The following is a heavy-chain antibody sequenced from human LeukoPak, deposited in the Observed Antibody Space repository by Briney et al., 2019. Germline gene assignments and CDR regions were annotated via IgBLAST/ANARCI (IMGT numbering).Heavy chain of an antibody. J-gene: IGHJ4*02. D-gene: IGHD3-10*01. CDR2: IKQDGGEK. CDR1: GFPFSGFS. Sequence: GSLRLSCAASGFPFSGFSMSWVRQSPTKGLEWVANIKQDGGEKYYVDSVKGRFTISRDNAKNSLSLQMNNLRVEDTAVYYCARAGSHWHYVYWGQGTVVTVSS. CDR3: ARAGSHWHYVY. V-gene: IGHV3-7*01.